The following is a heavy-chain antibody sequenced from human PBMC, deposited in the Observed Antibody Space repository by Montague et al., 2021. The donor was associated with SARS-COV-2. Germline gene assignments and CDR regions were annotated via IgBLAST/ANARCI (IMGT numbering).Heavy chain of an antibody. D-gene: IGHD3/OR15-3a*01. CDR1: GGSISSSSYY. J-gene: IGHJ5*02. CDR2: IYYSRST. V-gene: IGHV4-39*01. Sequence: SETLSLTCTVSGGSISSSSYYWGWIRQPPRKGLEWIGSIYYSRSTYYNPSLKSRVTISVDTSKNQFSLKLSSVTAADTAVYYCARGLVGWFDPWGQGTLVTVSS. CDR3: ARGLVGWFDP.